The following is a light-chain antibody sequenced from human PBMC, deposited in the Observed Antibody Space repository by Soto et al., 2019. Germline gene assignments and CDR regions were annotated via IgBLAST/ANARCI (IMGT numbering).Light chain of an antibody. Sequence: IVLTQSPGTLYLCQGRWATLSCTGSQSVSSSYLAWYQQKPGQAPRLLMYGASSRATGIPDRFSGSGSGTDFTLTISRLEPEDFALYYCQQYGTSPLTFGQGTKVDIK. CDR2: GAS. J-gene: IGKJ1*01. CDR1: QSVSSSY. CDR3: QQYGTSPLT. V-gene: IGKV3-20*01.